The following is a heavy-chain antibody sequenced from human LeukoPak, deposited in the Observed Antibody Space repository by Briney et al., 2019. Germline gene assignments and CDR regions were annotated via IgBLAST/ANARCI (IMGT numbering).Heavy chain of an antibody. V-gene: IGHV1-8*01. Sequence: ASVKVSFKASGYTFTSYDINWVRQATGQGLEWMGWMNPNSGNTGYAQKFQGRVTMTRNTSISTAYMELSSLRSEDTAVYYCAREQYCSGGSCYWFDPWGQGTPVTVSS. D-gene: IGHD2-15*01. CDR1: GYTFTSYD. J-gene: IGHJ5*02. CDR3: AREQYCSGGSCYWFDP. CDR2: MNPNSGNT.